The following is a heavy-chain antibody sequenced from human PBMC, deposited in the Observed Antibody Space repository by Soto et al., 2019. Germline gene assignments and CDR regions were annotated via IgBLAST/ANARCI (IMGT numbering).Heavy chain of an antibody. CDR3: AIWNPNTYYYYGMDV. J-gene: IGHJ6*02. V-gene: IGHV1-8*01. Sequence: ASVKVSCKASGYTFTSYDINWVRQATGQGLEWMGWMNPNSGNTGYAQKFQGRVTMTRNTSISTAYMELSSLRPEDTAVYYCAIWNPNTYYYYGMDVWGQGTTVTVSS. CDR1: GYTFTSYD. CDR2: MNPNSGNT. D-gene: IGHD1-1*01.